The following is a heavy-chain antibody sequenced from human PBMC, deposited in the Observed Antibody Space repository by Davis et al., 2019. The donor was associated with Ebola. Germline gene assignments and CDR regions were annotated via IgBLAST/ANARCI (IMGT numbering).Heavy chain of an antibody. CDR2: ISAYNGNT. D-gene: IGHD3-9*01. CDR3: ARDRRDYDILTGYYYYYYMDV. J-gene: IGHJ6*03. CDR1: GYTFTSYG. Sequence: ASVKVSCKASGYTFTSYGISWVRQAPGQGLEWMGWISAYNGNTNYAQKLQGRVTMTTDTSTSTAYMELRSLRSDDTAVYYCARDRRDYDILTGYYYYYYMDVWGKGTTVTVSS. V-gene: IGHV1-18*01.